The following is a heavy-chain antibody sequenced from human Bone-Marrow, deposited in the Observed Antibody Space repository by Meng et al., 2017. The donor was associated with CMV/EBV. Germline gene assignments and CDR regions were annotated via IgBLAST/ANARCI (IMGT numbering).Heavy chain of an antibody. J-gene: IGHJ4*02. CDR1: GYSISSGYY. Sequence: SETLSLTCTVSGYSISSGYYWGWIRQPPGKGLEWIGSIYHSGNSYYNPSLKSRVTISVDTSKTQFSLKLRSVTAADTAVYYCARAEYFYDSSGLGKCPTYFDYWGRGTLVTVSS. CDR3: ARAEYFYDSSGLGKCPTYFDY. V-gene: IGHV4-38-2*02. CDR2: IYHSGNS. D-gene: IGHD3-22*01.